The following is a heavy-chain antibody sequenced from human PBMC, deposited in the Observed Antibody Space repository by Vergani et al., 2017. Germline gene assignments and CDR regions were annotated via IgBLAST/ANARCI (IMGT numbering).Heavy chain of an antibody. CDR3: ARGETRTDWFDP. J-gene: IGHJ5*02. CDR2: IFQSGSP. V-gene: IGHV4-30-2*01. CDR1: GGSISSGAFS. D-gene: IGHD3/OR15-3a*01. Sequence: QLQLQDSGSGLVKPSQTLSLNCAASGGSISSGAFSWGWIRQPPGRGLQWIGHIFQSGSPDYNASLKSRVNISLDKSKNLLSLRLNSVTAADTAVYYCARGETRTDWFDPWGQGTLVTVSS.